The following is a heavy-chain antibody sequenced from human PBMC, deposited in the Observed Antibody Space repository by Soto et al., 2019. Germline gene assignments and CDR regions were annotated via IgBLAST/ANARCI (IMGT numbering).Heavy chain of an antibody. CDR2: IRSKSNSYAT. CDR3: TRGYGDSVRDY. D-gene: IGHD4-17*01. CDR1: GFTFSGSA. J-gene: IGHJ4*02. Sequence: EVQLVESGGGLVQPGGSLKLSCAVSGFTFSGSAMHWVRQASGKGQEWVGRIRSKSNSYATAYAASVKGRFTISRDDSKNTAYLHINSQKTEDTAVYYFTRGYGDSVRDYWGQGTLVTVSS. V-gene: IGHV3-73*01.